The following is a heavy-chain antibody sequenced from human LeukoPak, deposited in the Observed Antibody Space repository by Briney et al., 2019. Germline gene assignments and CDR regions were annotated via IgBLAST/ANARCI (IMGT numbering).Heavy chain of an antibody. CDR1: GFTLSSYW. D-gene: IGHD5-24*01. V-gene: IGHV3-7*01. CDR3: ARDIEMATMLN. Sequence: GGSLRLSCAASGFTLSSYWMSWVRQAPGKGLEWVANIKQDGSEKYYVDSVKGRFTISRDNAKNSLYLQMNSLGAEDTAVYYCARDIEMATMLNWGQGTLVTVSS. J-gene: IGHJ4*02. CDR2: IKQDGSEK.